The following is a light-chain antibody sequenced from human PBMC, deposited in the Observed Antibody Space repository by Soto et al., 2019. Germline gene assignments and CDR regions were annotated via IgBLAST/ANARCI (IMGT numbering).Light chain of an antibody. V-gene: IGKV3-15*01. CDR1: QSVSSN. Sequence: EILFTQSPGTLSLSPGERATLSCRASQSVSSNLAWYQQKPGQPPRLLIYGASTRDTGIPARFSGSGSGTEFTLTISSLQSEDFSVYYCQQYNNWPRTFGQGTKVDIK. J-gene: IGKJ1*01. CDR3: QQYNNWPRT. CDR2: GAS.